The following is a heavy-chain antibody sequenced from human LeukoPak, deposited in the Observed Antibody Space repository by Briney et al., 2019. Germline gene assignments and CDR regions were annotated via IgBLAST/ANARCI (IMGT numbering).Heavy chain of an antibody. CDR3: ARDYSRYLGGGFDY. CDR1: GGSFSSGSYY. D-gene: IGHD3-16*01. J-gene: IGHJ4*02. CDR2: IYYSGST. Sequence: SETLSLTCTVSGGSFSSGSYYWSWIRQPPGKGLEWIGYIYYSGSTNYNPSLKSRVTISVDTSKNQFSLKLSSVTAADTAVYYCARDYSRYLGGGFDYWGQGTLVTVSS. V-gene: IGHV4-61*01.